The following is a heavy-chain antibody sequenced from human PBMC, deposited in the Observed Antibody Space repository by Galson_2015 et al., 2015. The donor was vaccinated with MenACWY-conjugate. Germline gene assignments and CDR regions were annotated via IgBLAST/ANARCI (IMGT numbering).Heavy chain of an antibody. J-gene: IGHJ3*02. CDR2: ISYDGSNK. CDR3: AREYNSSSGFAFDI. CDR1: GFTFSSNA. D-gene: IGHD6-6*01. Sequence: SLRLSCAASGFTFSSNAMHWVRQAPGKGLEWVAVISYDGSNKYYGDSVKGRFTISRDNSKNTVYLQMNSLRAEDTAVYYCAREYNSSSGFAFDIWGQGTMVTVSS. V-gene: IGHV3-30*03.